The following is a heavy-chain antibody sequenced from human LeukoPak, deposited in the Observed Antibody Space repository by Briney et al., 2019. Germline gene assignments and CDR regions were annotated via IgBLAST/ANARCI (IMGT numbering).Heavy chain of an antibody. J-gene: IGHJ4*02. CDR1: GFTFSSYE. CDR2: ISSSGSTI. D-gene: IGHD6-19*01. CDR3: ARGYSSGWLGEIGY. Sequence: PGGSLRLSCAASGFTFSSYEMNWVRQAPGKGLEWVSYISSSGSTIYYADSVKGRFTISRDNAKNSLYLQMNSLRAEDTAVYYCARGYSSGWLGEIGYWGQGTLVTVSS. V-gene: IGHV3-48*03.